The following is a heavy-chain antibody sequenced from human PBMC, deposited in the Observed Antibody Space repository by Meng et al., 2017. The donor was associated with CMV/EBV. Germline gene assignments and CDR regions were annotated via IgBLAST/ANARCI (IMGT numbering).Heavy chain of an antibody. Sequence: SETLSLTCAVYGGSFSGYYWSWIRQPPGKGLEWIGEINHSGSTNYNPSLKSRVTISVDTSKNQFSLKLSSVTAADTAVYYCARRVRASPYYYDSSGYYPHWGQGTLVTVSS. J-gene: IGHJ4*02. CDR1: GGSFSGYY. D-gene: IGHD3-22*01. CDR3: ARRVRASPYYYDSSGYYPH. CDR2: INHSGST. V-gene: IGHV4-34*01.